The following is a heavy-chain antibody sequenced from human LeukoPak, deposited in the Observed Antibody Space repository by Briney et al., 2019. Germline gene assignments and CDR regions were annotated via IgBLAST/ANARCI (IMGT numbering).Heavy chain of an antibody. CDR3: AKEQTSSGYFDY. CDR1: GFTFNSYA. Sequence: GGSLRLSCAASGFTFNSYAMSWVRQAPGKGLERVAAISGNGGRTYYTDSVKGRFTISRDNPKNTLYLLMNSLSAQDTALYYCAKEQTSSGYFDYWGQRTLVTVSS. D-gene: IGHD3-10*01. J-gene: IGHJ4*02. CDR2: ISGNGGRT. V-gene: IGHV3-23*01.